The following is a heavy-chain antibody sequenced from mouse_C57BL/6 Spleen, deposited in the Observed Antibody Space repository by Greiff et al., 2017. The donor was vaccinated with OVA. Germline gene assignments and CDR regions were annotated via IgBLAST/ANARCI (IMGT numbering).Heavy chain of an antibody. D-gene: IGHD1-1*01. Sequence: QVQLQQPGAELVRPGSSVKLSCKASGYTFTSYWMHWVKQRPIQGLEWIGNIDPSDSETHYNQKFKDKATLPVDKSSSTAYMQLSSLTSEDSAVYCCARSGITTVVEGRYFDYWGQGTTLTVSS. V-gene: IGHV1-52*01. J-gene: IGHJ2*01. CDR2: IDPSDSET. CDR3: ARSGITTVVEGRYFDY. CDR1: GYTFTSYW.